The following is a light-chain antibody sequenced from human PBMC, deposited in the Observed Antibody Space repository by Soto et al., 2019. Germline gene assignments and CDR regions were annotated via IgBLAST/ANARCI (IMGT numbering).Light chain of an antibody. CDR3: QQYNNWPPWT. CDR1: QNIGSW. CDR2: DVS. J-gene: IGKJ1*01. Sequence: IQMTQFPATLSASVGDRVTITCRASQNIGSWLAWYQQKPGKAPKVLIYDVSNLETGVPSRFSGSGSETEFSLTIRALQPDDFATYYCQQYNNWPPWTFGQGTKVDIK. V-gene: IGKV1-5*01.